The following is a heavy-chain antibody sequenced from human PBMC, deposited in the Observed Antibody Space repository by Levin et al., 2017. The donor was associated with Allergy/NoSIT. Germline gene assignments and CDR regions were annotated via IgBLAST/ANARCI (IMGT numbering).Heavy chain of an antibody. D-gene: IGHD5-18*01. CDR2: IYLSGST. CDR3: ARVAGYSYGYYFDY. V-gene: IGHV4-30-2*01. J-gene: IGHJ4*02. Sequence: LRLSCAVSGGSISSGGYSWSWIRQPPGKGLEWIGNIYLSGSTNDNPSLKSRVTMSEDRSKNQFSLKLSYVTAADTAVYYCARVAGYSYGYYFDYWGPGTLVTVSS. CDR1: GGSISSGGYS.